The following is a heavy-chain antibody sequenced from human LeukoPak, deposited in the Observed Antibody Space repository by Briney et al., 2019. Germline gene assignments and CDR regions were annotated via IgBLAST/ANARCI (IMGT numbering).Heavy chain of an antibody. Sequence: SETLSLTCAVSGYSISSGYYWGRIRQPPGKGLEWIGSIYHSGSTYYNPSPKSRVTISVDTSKNQFSLKLSSVTAADTAVYYCARRTMVRGALDYWGQGTLVTVSS. CDR2: IYHSGST. CDR3: ARRTMVRGALDY. V-gene: IGHV4-38-2*01. D-gene: IGHD3-10*01. J-gene: IGHJ4*02. CDR1: GYSISSGYY.